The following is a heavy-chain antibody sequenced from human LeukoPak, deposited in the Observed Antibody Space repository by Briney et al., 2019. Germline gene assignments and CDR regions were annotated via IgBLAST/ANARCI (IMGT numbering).Heavy chain of an antibody. J-gene: IGHJ6*02. CDR3: ARYGSGKGYGMDV. Sequence: SETLSLTCAVYGGSFSGYYWSWIRQPPGKGLGWIGEINHSGSTNYNPSLKSRVTISVDTSKNQFSLKLSSVTAADTAVYYCARYGSGKGYGMDVWGQGTTVTVSS. V-gene: IGHV4-34*01. CDR1: GGSFSGYY. CDR2: INHSGST. D-gene: IGHD3-10*01.